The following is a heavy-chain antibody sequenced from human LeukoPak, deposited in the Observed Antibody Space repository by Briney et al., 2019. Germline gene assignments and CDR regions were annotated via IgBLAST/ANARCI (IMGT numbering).Heavy chain of an antibody. Sequence: ASVKVSCKASGGTFSSYAISWVRQAPGQGLEWMGWISAYNGNTNYAQKLQGRVTMTTDTSTSTVYMELSSLRSEDTAVYYCATYDFWSGYLNYWGQGTLVTVSS. D-gene: IGHD3-3*01. CDR1: GGTFSSYA. CDR2: ISAYNGNT. V-gene: IGHV1-18*01. CDR3: ATYDFWSGYLNY. J-gene: IGHJ4*02.